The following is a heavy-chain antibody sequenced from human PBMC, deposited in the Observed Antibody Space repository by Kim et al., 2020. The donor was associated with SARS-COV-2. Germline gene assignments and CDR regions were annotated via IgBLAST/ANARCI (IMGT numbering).Heavy chain of an antibody. Sequence: TNYAQNLQSRVTMTRDPSISTAYMELSRLRSDDTAVYYCARDYQELTVGYWGQGTLVTVST. V-gene: IGHV1-2*02. D-gene: IGHD2-21*02. CDR2: T. J-gene: IGHJ4*02. CDR3: ARDYQELTVGY.